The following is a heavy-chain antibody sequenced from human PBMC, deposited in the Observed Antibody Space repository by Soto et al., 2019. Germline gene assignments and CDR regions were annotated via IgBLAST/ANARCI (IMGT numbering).Heavy chain of an antibody. Sequence: QGALQAVGAGLVKPSGALVPPRGCQWGAFRGFQRSLVRQAPGEGGGGDGEIHHSGSTNHNPSLKSRVTISVDTSKNQFSLKLSSVTAADTAVYYCARGLRGYCSGGSCYSGRYFDLWGRGTLVTVSS. CDR3: ARGLRGYCSGGSCYSGRYFDL. CDR1: GAFRGFQ. CDR2: IHHSGST. J-gene: IGHJ2*01. D-gene: IGHD2-15*01. V-gene: IGHV4-34*01.